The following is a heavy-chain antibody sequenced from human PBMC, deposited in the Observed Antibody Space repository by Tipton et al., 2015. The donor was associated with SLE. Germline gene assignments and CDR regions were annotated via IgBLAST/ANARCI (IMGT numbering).Heavy chain of an antibody. J-gene: IGHJ6*02. D-gene: IGHD6-6*01. CDR1: GGPLSICY. CDR3: ARLVAARPGYYCGMDV. Sequence: TLSLTCAVYGGPLSICYYSWIRQPPGKGLEWFGEINHSGSTNYNPSLKSRVTISVDTSKNQLSLNLESVTAADTAVYYCARLVAARPGYYCGMDVWGQGTTVTVSS. V-gene: IGHV4-34*01. CDR2: INHSGST.